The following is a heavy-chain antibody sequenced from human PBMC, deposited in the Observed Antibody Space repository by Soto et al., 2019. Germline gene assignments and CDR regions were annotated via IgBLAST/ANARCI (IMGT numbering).Heavy chain of an antibody. V-gene: IGHV1-58*01. CDR2: IVVGSGNT. D-gene: IGHD5-12*01. CDR3: AADARDGYTLDY. CDR1: GFTFTSSA. Sequence: QMQLVQSGPEVKKPGTSVKVSCKASGFTFTSSAVQWVRQARGQRLEWIGWIVVGSGNTNYAQKFQERVTITRDMSTSTAYMELSSLRCEDTAVYYCAADARDGYTLDYWGQGTLVTVSS. J-gene: IGHJ4*02.